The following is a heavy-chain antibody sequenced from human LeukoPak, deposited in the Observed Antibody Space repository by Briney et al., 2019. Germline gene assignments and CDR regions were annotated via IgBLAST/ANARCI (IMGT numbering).Heavy chain of an antibody. CDR1: GFTLSRYW. D-gene: IGHD1-14*01. V-gene: IGHV3-7*01. Sequence: GGSLRLSCAASGFTLSRYWMSWVRQAPGKGLEWVANINEDGGERHYVDTVKGRFTISRDNAKNSLYLQMNSLRAEDTAVYYCARGGNLENWGRGTLVTVSS. J-gene: IGHJ4*02. CDR2: INEDGGER. CDR3: ARGGNLEN.